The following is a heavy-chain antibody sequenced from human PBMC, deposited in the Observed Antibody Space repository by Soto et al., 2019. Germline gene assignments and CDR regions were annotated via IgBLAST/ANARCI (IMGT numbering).Heavy chain of an antibody. V-gene: IGHV4-30-4*01. Sequence: LSLTCTVSGGSISSDDSYWSWIRQPPGKGLEWIGYIYYRGSIFYNPSLESRVTISVDTSKNQFSLKLSSVTAADTAVYYCARDDCGGTRCSYYYGMDVWGQGTTVTVSS. CDR1: GGSISSDDSY. CDR3: ARDDCGGTRCSYYYGMDV. CDR2: IYYRGSI. D-gene: IGHD2-21*01. J-gene: IGHJ6*02.